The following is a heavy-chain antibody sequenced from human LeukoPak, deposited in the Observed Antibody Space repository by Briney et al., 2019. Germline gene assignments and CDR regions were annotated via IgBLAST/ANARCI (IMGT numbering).Heavy chain of an antibody. Sequence: SETLSLTCAVHGGSFSGYYWSWIRQPPGKGLEWIGEINHSGSTNYNPSLKSRVTISVDTSKNQFSLKLSSVTAADTAVYYCARKDRNDMDYWGQGTLVTASS. V-gene: IGHV4-34*01. D-gene: IGHD1-1*01. J-gene: IGHJ4*02. CDR1: GGSFSGYY. CDR2: INHSGST. CDR3: ARKDRNDMDY.